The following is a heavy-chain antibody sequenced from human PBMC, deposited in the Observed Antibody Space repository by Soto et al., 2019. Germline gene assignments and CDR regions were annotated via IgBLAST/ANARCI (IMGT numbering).Heavy chain of an antibody. J-gene: IGHJ5*02. CDR1: GFTFTNYA. CDR3: AREVGAPSGWLDP. Sequence: EVQLSESGGDLRQPGGSLRLSCAASGFTFTNYAMTWVRQTPGKGLEWVSGISASGGLKYYADSVRGRFTVSRDNSKNILYLQMDNLRDEDTALYYCAREVGAPSGWLDPWGHRTQVTVSS. D-gene: IGHD1-26*01. V-gene: IGHV3-23*01. CDR2: ISASGGLK.